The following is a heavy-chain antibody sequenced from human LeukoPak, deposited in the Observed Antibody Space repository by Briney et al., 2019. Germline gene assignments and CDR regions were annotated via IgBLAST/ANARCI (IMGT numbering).Heavy chain of an antibody. V-gene: IGHV3-7*01. J-gene: IGHJ4*02. CDR3: ARDSTKTTY. CDR2: IRQDGSDK. Sequence: GGSLRLSCAASGFTFSNHWMSWVRQAPGEGLEWVANIRQDGSDKYYVDSVKGRFTISRDNAKNSLYLQMNSLRAEDTAVYYCARDSTKTTYWGQGTLVTVSS. D-gene: IGHD1-1*01. CDR1: GFTFSNHW.